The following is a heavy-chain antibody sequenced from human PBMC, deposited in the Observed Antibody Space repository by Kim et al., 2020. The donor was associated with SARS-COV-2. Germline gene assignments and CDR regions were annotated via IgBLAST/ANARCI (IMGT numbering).Heavy chain of an antibody. CDR2: IYYSGST. Sequence: SETLSLTCTVSGGSISSSSYYWGWIRQPPGKGLEWIGSIYYSGSTYYNPSLKSRVTISVDTSKNQFSLKLSSVTAADTAVYYCARHGPEIRIHHYPFDYWGQGTLVTVSS. CDR3: ARHGPEIRIHHYPFDY. V-gene: IGHV4-39*01. J-gene: IGHJ4*02. D-gene: IGHD5-18*01. CDR1: GGSISSSSYY.